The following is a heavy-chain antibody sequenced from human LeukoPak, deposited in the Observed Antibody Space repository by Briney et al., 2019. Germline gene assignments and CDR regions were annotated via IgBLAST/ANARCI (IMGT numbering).Heavy chain of an antibody. J-gene: IGHJ4*02. Sequence: GGSLRLSCAASGFTFSSYAMSWVRQAPGKGLEWVSAISGSGGSTSYADSVKGRFTISRDNSKNTLYLQMNSLRAEDTAVYYCAKYQSGLLRGVHFDYWGQGTLVTVSS. CDR3: AKYQSGLLRGVHFDY. CDR1: GFTFSSYA. D-gene: IGHD2-2*01. CDR2: ISGSGGST. V-gene: IGHV3-23*01.